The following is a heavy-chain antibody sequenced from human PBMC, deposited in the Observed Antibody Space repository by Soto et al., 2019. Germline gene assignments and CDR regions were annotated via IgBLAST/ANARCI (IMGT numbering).Heavy chain of an antibody. CDR2: ISPDGNNA. CDR3: VRGPSHGAFDI. V-gene: IGHV3-30-3*01. Sequence: QAQLVESGGDVVQPGRSLRLSCAASGSTFSSYDIHWVRQAPGKGLQWVAHISPDGNNAYYADSVKGRFPISRDNARNPVYLQVSSLRPDDTAVYHCVRGPSHGAFDIWGQGTLVTVSS. J-gene: IGHJ3*02. CDR1: GSTFSSYD.